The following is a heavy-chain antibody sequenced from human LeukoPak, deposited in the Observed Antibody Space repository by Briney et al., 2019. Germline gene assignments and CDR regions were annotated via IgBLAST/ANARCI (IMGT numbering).Heavy chain of an antibody. CDR2: IKSKTDGGTT. Sequence: PGGSLRLSCAASGFTFSNAWMSCVRRAPGKGLEWVGRIKSKTDGGTTDYAAPVKGRFTISRDDSKNTLYLQMNSLKTEDTAIYYCTKTYYYGSGSLDYWGQGTLVTVSS. V-gene: IGHV3-15*01. CDR1: GFTFSNAW. CDR3: TKTYYYGSGSLDY. J-gene: IGHJ4*02. D-gene: IGHD3-10*01.